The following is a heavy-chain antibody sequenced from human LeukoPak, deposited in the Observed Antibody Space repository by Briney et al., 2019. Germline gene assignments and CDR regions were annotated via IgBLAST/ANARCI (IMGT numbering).Heavy chain of an antibody. CDR2: IGVTGGT. Sequence: PGGSLRLSCAASGFTFSNYDFHWVRQAPGKGLEWVAAIGVTGGTYYADSVKGRFTISRENAANSLYLQMRSLRAGDTALYYCARDHLSGLIDYWGQGTLVTVSS. CDR1: GFTFSNYD. V-gene: IGHV3-13*01. D-gene: IGHD5-12*01. CDR3: ARDHLSGLIDY. J-gene: IGHJ4*02.